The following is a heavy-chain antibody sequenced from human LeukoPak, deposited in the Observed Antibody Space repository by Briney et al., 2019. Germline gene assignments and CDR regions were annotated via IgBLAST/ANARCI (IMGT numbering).Heavy chain of an antibody. CDR3: AREREVAGYFDF. D-gene: IGHD6-19*01. Sequence: SQTLSLTCAISGDSVSSNSAGWNWIRQSPSRGLEWLGRTYYRSEWYNDCAVSVKGRITINSDTSKNQFSLQLNSVTPEDTAVYYCAREREVAGYFDFWGRGTLVTVSS. CDR2: TYYRSEWYN. V-gene: IGHV6-1*01. CDR1: GDSVSSNSAG. J-gene: IGHJ4*02.